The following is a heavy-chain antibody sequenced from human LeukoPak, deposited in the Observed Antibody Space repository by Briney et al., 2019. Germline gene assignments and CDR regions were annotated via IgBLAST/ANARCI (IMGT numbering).Heavy chain of an antibody. Sequence: PSETLSLTCTVSGGSISSGSYYWSWIRQPAGKGLEWIGRIYTSGSTNYNPSLKSRVTISVDTSKNQFSLKLSSVTAADTAVYYCARAISSSAYYFDYWGQGTLVTVSS. CDR3: ARAISSSAYYFDY. D-gene: IGHD6-6*01. J-gene: IGHJ4*02. V-gene: IGHV4-61*02. CDR1: GGSISSGSYY. CDR2: IYTSGST.